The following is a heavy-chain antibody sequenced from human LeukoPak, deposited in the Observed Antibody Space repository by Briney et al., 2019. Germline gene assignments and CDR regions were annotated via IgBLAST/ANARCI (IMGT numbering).Heavy chain of an antibody. Sequence: GGPLRLSCAASGFTFSSYTMIWVRQAPGKGLDWVSSIPASGSNTYYAAAVKGRFSISRDNSKNTLYLQMSSLRVDDTAVYYCAKLNSGRNTDYGGLGTLVTVSS. CDR3: AKLNSGRNTDY. CDR2: IPASGSNT. V-gene: IGHV3-23*01. D-gene: IGHD5-12*01. J-gene: IGHJ4*02. CDR1: GFTFSSYT.